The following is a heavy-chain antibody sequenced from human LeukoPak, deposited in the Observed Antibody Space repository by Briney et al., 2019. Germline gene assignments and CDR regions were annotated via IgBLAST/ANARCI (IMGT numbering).Heavy chain of an antibody. CDR2: IYYSGST. V-gene: IGHV4-39*01. J-gene: IGHJ2*01. CDR1: GGSISSSSYY. D-gene: IGHD5-18*01. Sequence: SETLSLTCTVSGGSISSSSYYWGWIRQPPGKGLEWIGSIYYSGSTYYNPSLKSRVTISVDTSKNQFSLKLSSVTAADTAVYYCARHLSPRGYSYGWGYFDLWGRGTLVTASS. CDR3: ARHLSPRGYSYGWGYFDL.